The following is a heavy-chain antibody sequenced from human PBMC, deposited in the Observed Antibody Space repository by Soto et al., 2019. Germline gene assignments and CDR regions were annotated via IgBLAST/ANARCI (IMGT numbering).Heavy chain of an antibody. CDR3: ARAPRTARASAMDV. V-gene: IGHV3-33*01. D-gene: IGHD6-6*01. J-gene: IGHJ6*04. Sequence: PGGSLRLSCTASGFIFSNFGMHWVRQAPGKGLEWVAGVWYDGSNGVSAESVKGRFTISRDNSKNTLYLQMTSLRAEDTAVYYCARAPRTARASAMDVWGKGPTVTVS. CDR2: VWYDGSNG. CDR1: GFIFSNFG.